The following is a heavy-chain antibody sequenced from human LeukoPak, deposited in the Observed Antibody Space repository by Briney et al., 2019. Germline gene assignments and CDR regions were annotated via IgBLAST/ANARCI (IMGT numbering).Heavy chain of an antibody. D-gene: IGHD3-22*01. CDR1: GFTVSRNY. CDR2: IYSGGST. Sequence: PGGSLRLSCEASGFTVSRNYMSWVRQAPGKGLEWVSGIYSGGSTSYADSVKGRSTISRDNCKNTLYLQMNSMREEDTAVYYCAREYDSSGYYYFDYWGQGALVTVSS. V-gene: IGHV3-66*01. CDR3: AREYDSSGYYYFDY. J-gene: IGHJ4*02.